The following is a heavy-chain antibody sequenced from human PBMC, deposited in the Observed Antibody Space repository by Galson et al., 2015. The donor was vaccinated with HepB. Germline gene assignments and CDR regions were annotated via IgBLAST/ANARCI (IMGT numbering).Heavy chain of an antibody. CDR1: GFIFSDYW. D-gene: IGHD3-9*01. CDR3: ANGGNYDILTGYFEH. V-gene: IGHV3-7*01. CDR2: INEDGTDK. Sequence: SLRLSCAASGFIFSDYWMNWVRQTPGKGLEWVADINEDGTDKCYADSVKGRFIISRDNAKDSLYLQMNSLRAEDTAVYFCANGGNYDILTGYFEHWGQGTLVTVSS. J-gene: IGHJ4*02.